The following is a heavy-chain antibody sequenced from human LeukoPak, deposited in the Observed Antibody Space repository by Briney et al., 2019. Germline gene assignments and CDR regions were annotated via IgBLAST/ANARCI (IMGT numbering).Heavy chain of an antibody. CDR3: ARGPEAPRVGARYYYGMDV. Sequence: PGGSLRLSCAATGFTFSNYAMSWVRQAPGKGLEWVSGISYSGGSTYYADSVKGQFTISRDNSKNTLYLQMNSLRAEDTAVYYCARGPEAPRVGARYYYGMDVWGQGTTVTVSS. CDR2: ISYSGGST. V-gene: IGHV3-23*01. CDR1: GFTFSNYA. J-gene: IGHJ6*02. D-gene: IGHD1-26*01.